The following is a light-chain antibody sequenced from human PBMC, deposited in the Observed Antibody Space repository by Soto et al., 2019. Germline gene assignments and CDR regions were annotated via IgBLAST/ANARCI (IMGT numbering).Light chain of an antibody. V-gene: IGKV3-20*01. CDR1: QSVSSRY. J-gene: IGKJ1*01. CDR2: GAS. Sequence: GLMQTVGTGSLSPRKRASLCCRASQSVSSRYLAWYQQKPGQAPRLLIYGASSRATGIPDRFSGSGSGTNFALAISCLEPEDFAVYFCQQYGSAEKTFGQGTKVDIK. CDR3: QQYGSAEKT.